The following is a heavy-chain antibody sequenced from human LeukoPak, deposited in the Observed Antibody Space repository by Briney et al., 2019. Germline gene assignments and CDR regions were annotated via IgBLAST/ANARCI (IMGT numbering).Heavy chain of an antibody. D-gene: IGHD3-10*01. J-gene: IGHJ4*02. CDR3: ARDHSTYYYGSGSYS. CDR1: GGTFSSYA. CDR2: IIPIFGTA. Sequence: SVKVSCKASGGTFSSYAISWVRQAPGQGLEWMGGIIPIFGTANYAQKFQGRVTITADESTGTAYMELSSLRSEDTAVYYCARDHSTYYYGSGSYSWGQGTLVTVSS. V-gene: IGHV1-69*13.